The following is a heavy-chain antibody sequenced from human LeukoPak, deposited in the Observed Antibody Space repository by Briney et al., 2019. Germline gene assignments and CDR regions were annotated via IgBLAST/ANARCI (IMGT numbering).Heavy chain of an antibody. CDR1: GVSFSGYY. D-gene: IGHD6-13*01. V-gene: IGHV4-39*01. CDR2: IYYSGST. Sequence: SETLSLTCAVYGVSFSGYYWGWIRQPPGKGLEWIGSIYYSGSTYYNPSLKSRVTISVDTSKNKFSLKLSSVTAADAAVYYCASLLYSSSWYPSIDYWGQGTLVTVSS. CDR3: ASLLYSSSWYPSIDY. J-gene: IGHJ4*02.